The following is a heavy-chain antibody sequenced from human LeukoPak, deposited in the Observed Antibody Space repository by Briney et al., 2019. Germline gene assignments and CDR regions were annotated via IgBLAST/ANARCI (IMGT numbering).Heavy chain of an antibody. CDR1: GFTFSSYA. CDR2: ISGSGGST. CDR3: AKAGCSGGSCYSTAPLNYYYYYMDV. V-gene: IGHV3-23*01. Sequence: GGSLRLSCAASGFTFSSYAMSWVRQAPGKGLEWVSAISGSGGSTYYADSVKGRFTISRDNSKNTLYLQMNSLRAEDTAVYYCAKAGCSGGSCYSTAPLNYYYYYMDVWGKGTTVTVSS. D-gene: IGHD2-15*01. J-gene: IGHJ6*03.